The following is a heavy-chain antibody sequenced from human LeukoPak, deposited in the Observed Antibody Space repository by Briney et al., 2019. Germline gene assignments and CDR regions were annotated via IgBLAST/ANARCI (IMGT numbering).Heavy chain of an antibody. V-gene: IGHV3-7*03. CDR1: GFSFRSYW. J-gene: IGHJ4*02. CDR2: IRQDGNEI. CDR3: VREVGSGSGNEFDS. D-gene: IGHD3-10*01. Sequence: GGSLRLSCAASGFSFRSYWMSWVRQAPGKGLEWVANIRQDGNEIYYADSVKGRFTISRDNSKNTLYLEMDSLRDEDTAVYYCVREVGSGSGNEFDSWGQGTLVTVSS.